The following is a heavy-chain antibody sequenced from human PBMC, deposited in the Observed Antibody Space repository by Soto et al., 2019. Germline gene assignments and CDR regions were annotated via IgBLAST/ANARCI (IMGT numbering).Heavy chain of an antibody. CDR1: GCTFSSYV. Sequence: EVQLLESGGNLVQPGGSLRLSCAASGCTFSSYVMSWVPQAPGKGLVWVSTISGSGASIYDADSVKGRFTISRDNSKNTVYLQMNSLRAEDTAVYYCAKDGLGSCTGGTCYGSDYWGQGTLVRVSS. CDR3: AKDGLGSCTGGTCYGSDY. J-gene: IGHJ4*02. V-gene: IGHV3-23*01. D-gene: IGHD2-15*01. CDR2: ISGSGASI.